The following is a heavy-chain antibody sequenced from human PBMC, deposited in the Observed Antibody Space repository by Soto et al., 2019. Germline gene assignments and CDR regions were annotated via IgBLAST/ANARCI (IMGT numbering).Heavy chain of an antibody. V-gene: IGHV4-59*01. Sequence: QVQLQESGPGLVKPSETLSLTCTVSGGSISTYYWSWIRQPPGKGLEWIGYVYYSGSSDYNPSLKSRVTISVATSKNQVSLKLSSVTAADTAVYYCARSTGWANWFDPWGQGSLVTVSS. D-gene: IGHD6-19*01. CDR1: GGSISTYY. CDR2: VYYSGSS. CDR3: ARSTGWANWFDP. J-gene: IGHJ5*02.